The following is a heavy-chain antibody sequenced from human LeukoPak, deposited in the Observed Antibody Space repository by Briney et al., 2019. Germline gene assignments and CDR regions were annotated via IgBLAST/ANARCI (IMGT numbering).Heavy chain of an antibody. CDR2: IYPGDSDT. D-gene: IGHD6-19*01. CDR3: ARTAGANYYHYYMDV. V-gene: IGHV5-51*01. J-gene: IGHJ6*03. CDR1: GYSFITYW. Sequence: GESLKISCKGSGYSFITYWIGWVRQMPGKGLEWMGFIYPGDSDTRYSPSFQGQVTISADKSINTAYLQWSSLKASDTAMYYCARTAGANYYHYYMDVWGKGTTVTVSS.